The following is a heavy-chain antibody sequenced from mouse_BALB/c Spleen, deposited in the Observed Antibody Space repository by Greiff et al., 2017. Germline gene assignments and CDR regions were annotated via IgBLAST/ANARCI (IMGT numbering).Heavy chain of an antibody. J-gene: IGHJ3*01. D-gene: IGHD1-2*01. Sequence: QVQLQQSGAELARPGASVKLSCKASGYTFTSYWMQWVKQRPGQGLEWIGAIYPGDGDTRYTQKFKGKATLTADKSSSTAYMQLSSLASEDSAVYYCARKENYYGYEGFAYWGQGTLVTVSA. CDR2: IYPGDGDT. CDR1: GYTFTSYW. V-gene: IGHV1-87*01. CDR3: ARKENYYGYEGFAY.